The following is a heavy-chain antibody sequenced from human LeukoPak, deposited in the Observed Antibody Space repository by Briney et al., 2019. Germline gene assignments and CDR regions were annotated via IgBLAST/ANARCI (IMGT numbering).Heavy chain of an antibody. D-gene: IGHD3-22*01. CDR1: GYTFTSYG. CDR2: ISAYNGNT. V-gene: IGHV1-18*01. Sequence: ASVKVSCKASGYTFTSYGISRVRQAPGQGLEWMGWISAYNGNTNYAQKLQGRVTMTTDTSTSTAYMELRSPRSDDTAVYYCARVGYYDSRPGYWGQGALVTVSS. CDR3: ARVGYYDSRPGY. J-gene: IGHJ4*02.